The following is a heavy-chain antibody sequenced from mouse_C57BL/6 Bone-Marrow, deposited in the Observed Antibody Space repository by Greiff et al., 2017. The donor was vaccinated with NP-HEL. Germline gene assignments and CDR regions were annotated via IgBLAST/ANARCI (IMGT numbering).Heavy chain of an antibody. CDR2: ISSGGDYI. D-gene: IGHD2-5*01. CDR1: GFTFSSYA. CDR3: TRDANSNYPYWYFDV. Sequence: EVKVVESGEGLVKPGGSLKLSCAASGFTFSSYAMSWVRQTPEKRLEWVAYISSGGDYIYYADTVKGRFTISRDNARNTLYLQMSSLKSEDTAMYYCTRDANSNYPYWYFDVWGTGTTVTVSS. V-gene: IGHV5-9-1*02. J-gene: IGHJ1*03.